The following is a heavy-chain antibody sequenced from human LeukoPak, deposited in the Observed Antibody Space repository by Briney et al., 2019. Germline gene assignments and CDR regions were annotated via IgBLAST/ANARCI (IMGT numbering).Heavy chain of an antibody. CDR1: GVTFSYYW. V-gene: IGHV3-74*01. Sequence: PGGSLRLSCAASGVTFSYYWMHWVRQAPGKGLVWVSRIDSDGSSRSYADSVKGRFTISRDNAKNTLFLQMNSLRAEDTAVYYCARVCLVDACHEAFDIWGQGTMVTVSA. J-gene: IGHJ3*02. CDR3: ARVCLVDACHEAFDI. CDR2: IDSDGSSR. D-gene: IGHD2-15*01.